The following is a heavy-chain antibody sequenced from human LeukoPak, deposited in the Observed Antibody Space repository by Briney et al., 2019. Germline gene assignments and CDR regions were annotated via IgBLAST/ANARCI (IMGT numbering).Heavy chain of an antibody. Sequence: ASVKVSCKASGYTFTGYYMHWVRQAPGQGLEWMGWINPNSGGTNYAQKFQGRVTMTRDTSISTAYMELSRLRSDDTAVYYCARLQVPAALPIDYWGQGTLVTVSS. J-gene: IGHJ4*02. V-gene: IGHV1-2*02. CDR2: INPNSGGT. D-gene: IGHD2-2*01. CDR3: ARLQVPAALPIDY. CDR1: GYTFTGYY.